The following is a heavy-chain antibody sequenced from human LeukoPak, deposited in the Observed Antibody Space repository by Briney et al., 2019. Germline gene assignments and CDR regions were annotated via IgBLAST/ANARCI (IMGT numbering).Heavy chain of an antibody. V-gene: IGHV3-20*01. Sequence: GGSLRLSCAASGFTFDDYGMSWVRQAPGKGLEWVSGINWNGGSTGYADSVKGRFTISRDNAKNSLYLQMNSLRAEDTALYHCARVIDGYTDGYWFDPWGQGTLVTVCS. CDR1: GFTFDDYG. J-gene: IGHJ5*02. CDR2: INWNGGST. D-gene: IGHD5-24*01. CDR3: ARVIDGYTDGYWFDP.